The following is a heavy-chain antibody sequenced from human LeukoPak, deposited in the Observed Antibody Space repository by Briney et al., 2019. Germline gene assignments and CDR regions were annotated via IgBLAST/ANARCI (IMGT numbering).Heavy chain of an antibody. J-gene: IGHJ3*02. CDR2: ISSSGSTI. Sequence: GGSLRLSCAASGFTFSDYYMSWIRQAPGKGLEWVSYISSSGSTIYYADSVKGRFTISRDNAKNSLYLQMNSLRAEDTAVYYCAKDGVYYDMDFDIWGQGTMVTVSS. CDR1: GFTFSDYY. V-gene: IGHV3-11*01. CDR3: AKDGVYYDMDFDI. D-gene: IGHD3-16*01.